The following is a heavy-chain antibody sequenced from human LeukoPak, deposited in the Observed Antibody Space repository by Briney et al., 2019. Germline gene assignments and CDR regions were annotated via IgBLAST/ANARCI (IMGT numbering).Heavy chain of an antibody. J-gene: IGHJ5*02. CDR2: ISAYNGNT. Sequence: GASVKASCKASGYTFTSYGISWVRQAPGQGLEWMGWISAYNGNTNYAQKVQGRVTMTTDTSTSTAYMELRSLRSDDTAVYYCARGGIAVADGNWFDPWGQGTLVTVSS. CDR1: GYTFTSYG. CDR3: ARGGIAVADGNWFDP. D-gene: IGHD6-19*01. V-gene: IGHV1-18*01.